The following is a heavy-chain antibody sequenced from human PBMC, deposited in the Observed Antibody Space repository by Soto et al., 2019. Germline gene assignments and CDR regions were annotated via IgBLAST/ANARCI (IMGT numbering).Heavy chain of an antibody. CDR3: AKVRIAARPGYYYYGMDV. CDR2: ISYDGSNK. J-gene: IGHJ6*02. D-gene: IGHD6-6*01. V-gene: IGHV3-30*18. CDR1: GFTFSSYG. Sequence: QVQLVESGGGVVQPGRSLRLSCAASGFTFSSYGMHWVRRAPGKGLEWVAVISYDGSNKYYADSVKGRFTISRDNSKNTLYLQMNSLRAEDTAVYYCAKVRIAARPGYYYYGMDVWGQGTTVTVSS.